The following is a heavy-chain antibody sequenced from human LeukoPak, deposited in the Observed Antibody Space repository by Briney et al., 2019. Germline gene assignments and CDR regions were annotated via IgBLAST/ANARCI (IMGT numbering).Heavy chain of an antibody. Sequence: PSETLSLTCTVSGVSISTYYWTWIRQPAGKGLEWIGRIYSSGNINYNPSLESRVTMSIDTSKNQFSLKLSSVTAADTAVYYCARERGILRGDAFDIWGQGTMVTVSS. CDR3: ARERGILRGDAFDI. J-gene: IGHJ3*02. CDR1: GVSISTYY. D-gene: IGHD1-26*01. CDR2: IYSSGNI. V-gene: IGHV4-4*07.